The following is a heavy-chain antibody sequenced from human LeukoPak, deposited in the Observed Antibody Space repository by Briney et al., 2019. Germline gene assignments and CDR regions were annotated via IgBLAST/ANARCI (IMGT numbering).Heavy chain of an antibody. CDR1: GFTFSSYA. CDR3: AKDRGIAARRAYYFDY. J-gene: IGHJ4*02. CDR2: ISGSGGST. V-gene: IGHV3-23*01. Sequence: GGSLRLSCAASGFTFSSYAMSWVRQAPGKGLEWVSAISGSGGSTYYADSVKGRFTISRDNSKNTLYLQMNSLRAEDTAVYYCAKDRGIAARRAYYFDYWGQGTLVTVSS. D-gene: IGHD6-6*01.